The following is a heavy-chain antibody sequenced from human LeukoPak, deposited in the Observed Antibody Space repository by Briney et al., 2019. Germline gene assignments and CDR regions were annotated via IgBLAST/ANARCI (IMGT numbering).Heavy chain of an antibody. CDR1: GGSISSYY. CDR3: ARTNYYYYYMDV. J-gene: IGHJ6*03. Sequence: SETLSLTCTVSGGSISSYYWSWVRQPPGKGLEWIGYIYYSGSTNYNPSLKSRVTISVDTSKNQFSLKLSSVTAADTAVYYCARTNYYYYYMDVWGKGTAVTVSS. CDR2: IYYSGST. V-gene: IGHV4-59*01.